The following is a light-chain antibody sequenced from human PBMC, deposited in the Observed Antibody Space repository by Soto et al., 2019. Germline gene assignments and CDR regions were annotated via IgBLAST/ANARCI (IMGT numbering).Light chain of an antibody. V-gene: IGKV3-20*01. Sequence: EIVLTQSPGTLSLSPGERATLSCRASQSDSSSYLAWYQQKPGQAPRLLIYGASSRATGIPDRFSGSGSGTDFTLTISRLEPEDFAVYYCQQYDSSPLTFGGGTKVEIK. CDR1: QSDSSSY. J-gene: IGKJ4*01. CDR2: GAS. CDR3: QQYDSSPLT.